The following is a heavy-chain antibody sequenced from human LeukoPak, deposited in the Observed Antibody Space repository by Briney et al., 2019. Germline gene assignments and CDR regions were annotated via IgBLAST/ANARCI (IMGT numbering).Heavy chain of an antibody. CDR1: GFTFSSYG. Sequence: PGGSLRLFCGASGFTFSSYGMHGVRQAPGKGLEGVAVIWYDGSNKYYADSVKGRFTISRDNSKNTLYLQMNSLRAEDTAVYYCARSLSYQLLRFYYYYYGMDVWGQGTTVTVSS. CDR3: ARSLSYQLLRFYYYYYGMDV. J-gene: IGHJ6*02. V-gene: IGHV3-33*01. D-gene: IGHD2-2*01. CDR2: IWYDGSNK.